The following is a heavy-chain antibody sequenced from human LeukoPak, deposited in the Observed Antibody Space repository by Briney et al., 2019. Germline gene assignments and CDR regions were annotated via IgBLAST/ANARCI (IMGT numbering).Heavy chain of an antibody. J-gene: IGHJ5*02. CDR2: IYSTGKT. Sequence: PSQTLSLTCTVSGGSISYGSYYWSWIRQPAGKGLEWIGRIYSTGKTNYNPSLESRVTISVDTSKNQFSLKLSSVTAADTAVYYRASSLITPTNWFDPWGQGTLVTVSS. CDR1: GGSISYGSYY. D-gene: IGHD2-15*01. V-gene: IGHV4-61*02. CDR3: ASSLITPTNWFDP.